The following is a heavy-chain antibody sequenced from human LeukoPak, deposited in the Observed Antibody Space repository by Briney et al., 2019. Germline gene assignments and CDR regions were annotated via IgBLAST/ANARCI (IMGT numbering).Heavy chain of an antibody. CDR1: GGSISRSNW. Sequence: SETLSLTCAVSGGSISRSNWWSWVRQSPGKGLEWIGEIYDNGSTNYNPSLKSRVTISVDKSKNQFSLRLSSVTAADTAVYYCARRVDYYYYMDVWGKGTTVTISS. CDR2: IYDNGST. CDR3: ARRVDYYYYMDV. D-gene: IGHD2-15*01. V-gene: IGHV4-4*02. J-gene: IGHJ6*03.